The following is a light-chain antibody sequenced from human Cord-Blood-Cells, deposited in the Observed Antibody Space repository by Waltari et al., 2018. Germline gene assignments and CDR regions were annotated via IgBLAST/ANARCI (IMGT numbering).Light chain of an antibody. CDR1: PGISNY. Sequence: DIQMTQSPSSLSASVGDRVTITCRASPGISNYLAWYHQKPGKVPKLLIYAASTLQSGVPSRFSGSGSGTDFTLTISSLQPEDVATYYCQKYNSAPRTFGQGTKVEIK. CDR3: QKYNSAPRT. CDR2: AAS. J-gene: IGKJ1*01. V-gene: IGKV1-27*01.